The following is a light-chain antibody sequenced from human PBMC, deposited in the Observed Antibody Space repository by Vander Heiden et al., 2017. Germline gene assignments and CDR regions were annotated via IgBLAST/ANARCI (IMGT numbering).Light chain of an antibody. V-gene: IGLV1-40*01. CDR1: SSNIGAGHY. CDR3: QSYDSSLRV. CDR2: GNS. J-gene: IGLJ1*01. Sequence: QYVLTQPPSVSGAPGQSVTISCTGSSSNIGAGHYVHQHQQLPGPGPKLLIYGNSNRPSGVPDRFSGSNSGTSASLAITGLQAEDEADYYCQSYDSSLRVFGTGTKVTVL.